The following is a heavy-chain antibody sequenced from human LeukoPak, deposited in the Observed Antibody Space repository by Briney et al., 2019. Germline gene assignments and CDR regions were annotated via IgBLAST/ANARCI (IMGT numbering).Heavy chain of an antibody. J-gene: IGHJ4*02. Sequence: PSETLSLTCTVSGCSISSGSYYWGWIRQPPGKGLEWIGSIYYSGSTYDNPCPKSRVTISIDTSKNQFSLKLSSVTAADTAVYYCARGGSYTMVKNYWGQGTLVTVSS. V-gene: IGHV4-39*07. D-gene: IGHD1-26*01. CDR1: GCSISSGSYY. CDR3: ARGGSYTMVKNY. CDR2: IYYSGST.